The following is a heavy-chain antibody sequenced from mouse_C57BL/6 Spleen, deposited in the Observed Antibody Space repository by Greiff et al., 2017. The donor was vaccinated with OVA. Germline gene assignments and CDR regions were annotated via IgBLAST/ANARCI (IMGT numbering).Heavy chain of an antibody. CDR3: ARATDYGSSQPGAMDY. CDR2: INYDGSST. D-gene: IGHD1-1*01. CDR1: GFTFSDYY. V-gene: IGHV5-16*01. J-gene: IGHJ4*01. Sequence: EVMLVESEGGLVQPGSSMKLSCTASGFTFSDYYMAWVRQVPEKGLEWVANINYDGSSTYYLDSLKSRFIISRDNAKNILYLQMSSLKSEDTATYYCARATDYGSSQPGAMDYWGQGTSVTVSS.